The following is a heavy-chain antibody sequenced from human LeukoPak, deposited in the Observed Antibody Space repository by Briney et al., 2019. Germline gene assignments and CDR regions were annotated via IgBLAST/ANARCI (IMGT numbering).Heavy chain of an antibody. D-gene: IGHD5-12*01. V-gene: IGHV4-34*01. CDR2: INHSGST. J-gene: IGHJ4*02. Sequence: SETLSLTCAVYGGSFSGYYWSWIRQPPGKGLEWIGEINHSGSTNYNPSLKSRVTISVDTSKNQFPLKLSSVTAADTAVYYCARGRGLREKGFDYWGQGTLVTVSS. CDR3: ARGRGLREKGFDY. CDR1: GGSFSGYY.